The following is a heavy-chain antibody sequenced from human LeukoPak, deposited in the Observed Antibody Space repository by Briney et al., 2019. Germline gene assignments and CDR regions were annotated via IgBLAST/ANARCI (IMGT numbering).Heavy chain of an antibody. CDR3: ARDRGPRTGFMVREAYDY. CDR2: IKQDGSAK. J-gene: IGHJ4*02. Sequence: GGSLRLSCAASGFTFSDYWMSWVRQAPGKGLEWVANIKQDGSAKYYVDSVKGRFTISRDNAKNTLYLQMNSLRVEDTAVYYCARDRGPRTGFMVREAYDYWGQGTLVTVSS. D-gene: IGHD3-10*01. CDR1: GFTFSDYW. V-gene: IGHV3-7*01.